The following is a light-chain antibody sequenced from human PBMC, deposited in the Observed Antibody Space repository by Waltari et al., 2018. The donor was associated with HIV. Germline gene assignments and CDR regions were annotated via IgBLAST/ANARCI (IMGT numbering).Light chain of an antibody. CDR2: DVS. J-gene: IGKJ3*01. CDR3: QQRSTWPRT. CDR1: QSVSSY. Sequence: EVVLTQSPAPLSLSPWDCSTLSCRASQSVSSYLAWYQQKPGQAPRLRIYDVSNRATVIPARFSGSGSGTDFTLTISSLETEDFAVYYCQQRSTWPRTFGPGTKVDIK. V-gene: IGKV3-11*01.